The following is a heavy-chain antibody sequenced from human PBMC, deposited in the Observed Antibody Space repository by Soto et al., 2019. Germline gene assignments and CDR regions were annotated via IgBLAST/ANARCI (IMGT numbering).Heavy chain of an antibody. CDR3: ARQGPVTYYYDSSGYYPPLDY. J-gene: IGHJ4*02. V-gene: IGHV5-51*01. CDR1: GYSFTSYW. CDR2: IYPGDSDT. Sequence: HGESLKISCKGSGYSFTSYWIGWVRQMPGKGLEWMGIIYPGDSDTRYSPSFQGQVTISADKSISTAYLQWSSLKASDTAMYYCARQGPVTYYYDSSGYYPPLDYWGQGTLVTVSS. D-gene: IGHD3-22*01.